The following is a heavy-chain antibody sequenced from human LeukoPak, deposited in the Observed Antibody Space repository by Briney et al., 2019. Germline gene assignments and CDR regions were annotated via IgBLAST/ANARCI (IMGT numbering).Heavy chain of an antibody. Sequence: PSETLSLTCIASGGSISSSGYDWGWIRQPPGEGLEWLGSVYYSGSTYCNPSLNSRVTISVDTSKNQFSLKLSPVTAADTAVYYCARLGANSGSKYYFDYWGQGTLVTVSS. J-gene: IGHJ4*02. D-gene: IGHD1-26*01. CDR1: GGSISSSGYD. CDR3: ARLGANSGSKYYFDY. CDR2: VYYSGST. V-gene: IGHV4-39*01.